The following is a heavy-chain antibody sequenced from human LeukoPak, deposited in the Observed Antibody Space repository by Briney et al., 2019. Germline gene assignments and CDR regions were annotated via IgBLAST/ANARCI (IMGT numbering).Heavy chain of an antibody. J-gene: IGHJ6*02. CDR2: ISYDGSNK. V-gene: IGHV3-30*04. Sequence: PGRSLRPSCAASGFTFSSYAMHWVRQAPGKGLEWVAVISYDGSNKYYADSVKGRFTISRDNSKNTLYLQMNSLRAEDTAVYYCARRYCSSTSCYVLSYYYGMDVWGQGITVTVSS. D-gene: IGHD2-2*01. CDR1: GFTFSSYA. CDR3: ARRYCSSTSCYVLSYYYGMDV.